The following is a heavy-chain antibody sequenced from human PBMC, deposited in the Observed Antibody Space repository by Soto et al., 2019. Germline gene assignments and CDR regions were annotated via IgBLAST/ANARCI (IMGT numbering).Heavy chain of an antibody. V-gene: IGHV5-51*01. D-gene: IGHD4-17*01. Sequence: VSLKISCQASGYNFATYWIAWVLQMPGKGLEYMGIIYPGNSDARYSPSFQGQVTFSADKSISTAYLHWSSLKASDTAMYYCARHGFYGDYASNYFDPWGQGTLVTVSS. CDR3: ARHGFYGDYASNYFDP. CDR1: GYNFATYW. CDR2: IYPGNSDA. J-gene: IGHJ5*02.